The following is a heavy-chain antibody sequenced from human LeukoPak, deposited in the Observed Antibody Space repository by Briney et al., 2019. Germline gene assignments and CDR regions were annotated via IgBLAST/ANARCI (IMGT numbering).Heavy chain of an antibody. CDR2: IYTSGST. CDR1: GGSISSYY. CDR3: ARRYSSGWYDWFDP. Sequence: SETLSLTCTVSGGSISSYYWSWIRQPAGKGLERIGRIYTSGSTNYNPSLKSRVTMSVDTSKNQFSLKLSSVTAADTAVYYCARRYSSGWYDWFDPWGQGTLVTVSS. V-gene: IGHV4-4*07. J-gene: IGHJ5*02. D-gene: IGHD6-19*01.